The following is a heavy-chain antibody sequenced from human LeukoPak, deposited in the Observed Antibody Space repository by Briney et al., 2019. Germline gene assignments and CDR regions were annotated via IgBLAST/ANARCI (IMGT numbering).Heavy chain of an antibody. Sequence: SETLSLTCTVSGGSISSSSYYWGWIRQPPGKGLEWIGSIYYSGSTYYNPSLKSRVTISVDTSKNQFSLKLSSVIAADTAVYYCARLYYSGFIDYWGQGTLVTVSS. D-gene: IGHD2-15*01. CDR2: IYYSGST. J-gene: IGHJ4*02. V-gene: IGHV4-39*01. CDR3: ARLYYSGFIDY. CDR1: GGSISSSSYY.